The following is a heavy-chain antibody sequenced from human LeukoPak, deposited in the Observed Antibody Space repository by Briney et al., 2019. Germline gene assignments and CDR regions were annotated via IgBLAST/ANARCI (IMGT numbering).Heavy chain of an antibody. CDR1: GFTFSSYA. D-gene: IGHD6-19*01. J-gene: IGHJ5*02. CDR2: ISYDGSNK. CDR3: ARVWQWPSWFDP. V-gene: IGHV3-30-3*01. Sequence: GGSLRLSCAASGFTFSSYAMHWVRQAPGKGLEWVAVISYDGSNKYYADSVKGRFTISRDNSKNTLYLQMNSLRAEDTAVYYCARVWQWPSWFDPWGQGTLVTVSS.